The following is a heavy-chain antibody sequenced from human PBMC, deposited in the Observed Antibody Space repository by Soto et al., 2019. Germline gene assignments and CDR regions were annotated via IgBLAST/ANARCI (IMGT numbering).Heavy chain of an antibody. CDR3: AKEGYYYGSGRLTS. Sequence: PGGSLRLSCAASGFPFSSYSMSWVRQAPGKGLEWVSAISGSGGSTYYADSVKGRFTISRDNSKNTLYLQMNSLRAEDTAVYYCAKEGYYYGSGRLTSWGQGTLVTVSS. D-gene: IGHD3-10*01. J-gene: IGHJ4*02. CDR2: ISGSGGST. CDR1: GFPFSSYS. V-gene: IGHV3-23*01.